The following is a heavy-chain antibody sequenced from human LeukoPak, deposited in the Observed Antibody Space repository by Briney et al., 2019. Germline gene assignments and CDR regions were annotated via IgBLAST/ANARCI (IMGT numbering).Heavy chain of an antibody. V-gene: IGHV4-34*01. J-gene: IGHJ4*02. D-gene: IGHD3-22*01. Sequence: SETLSLTCAVYGGSFSGYYWSWIRQPPGKGLEWIGEINHSGSTNYNPSLKSRVTISVDTSKNQFSLKLSSVTAADTAVYYCARLRGTMIVVVISGYYFDYWGQGTLVTVSS. CDR2: INHSGST. CDR1: GGSFSGYY. CDR3: ARLRGTMIVVVISGYYFDY.